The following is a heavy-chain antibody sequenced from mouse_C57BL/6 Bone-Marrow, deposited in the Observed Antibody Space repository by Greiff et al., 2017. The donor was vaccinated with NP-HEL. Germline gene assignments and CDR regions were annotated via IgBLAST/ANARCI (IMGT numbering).Heavy chain of an antibody. V-gene: IGHV1-64*01. CDR2: IHPNSGST. CDR1: GYTFTSYW. Sequence: VKLQQPGAELVKPGASVKLSCKASGYTFTSYWMHWVKQRPGQGLEWIGMIHPNSGSTNYNEKFKSKATLTVDKSSSTAYMQLSSLTSEDSAVYYCARWGYGNYFYAMDYWGQGTSVTVSS. D-gene: IGHD2-10*02. CDR3: ARWGYGNYFYAMDY. J-gene: IGHJ4*01.